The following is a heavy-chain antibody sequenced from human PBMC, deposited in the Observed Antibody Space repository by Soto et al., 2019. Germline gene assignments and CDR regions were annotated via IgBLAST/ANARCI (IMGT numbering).Heavy chain of an antibody. Sequence: GGSLRLSCAASGFTFDDYAMHWVRQAPGKGLEWVSGISWNSGSIGYADSVKGRFTISRDNAKNSLYLQMNSLRAEDTAVYYCANGNFFRWIAAAGIDYFDYWGQGTLVNVSS. CDR1: GFTFDDYA. CDR3: ANGNFFRWIAAAGIDYFDY. V-gene: IGHV3-9*01. CDR2: ISWNSGSI. J-gene: IGHJ4*02. D-gene: IGHD6-13*01.